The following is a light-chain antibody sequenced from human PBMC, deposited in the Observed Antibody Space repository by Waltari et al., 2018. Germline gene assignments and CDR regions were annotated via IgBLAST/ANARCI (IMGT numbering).Light chain of an antibody. Sequence: DIQMTHSPSSLSASVGDRVTITCRASQDISNSLAWYQQKPGKVPNLLISAASTLQSGVLSRFSGSGSGTAFTLTIGSLQAEDVATYYCQKYNSVPYTFGQGTKLEIK. CDR3: QKYNSVPYT. CDR2: AAS. V-gene: IGKV1-27*01. J-gene: IGKJ2*01. CDR1: QDISNS.